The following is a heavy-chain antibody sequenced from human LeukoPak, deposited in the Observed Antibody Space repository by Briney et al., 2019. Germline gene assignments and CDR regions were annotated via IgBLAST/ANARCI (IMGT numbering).Heavy chain of an antibody. CDR2: ISAYNGNT. D-gene: IGHD3-10*01. Sequence: ASVKVSCKASGYTFTSYGINWVRQAPGQGLEWVGWISAYNGNTNYAQKFQGRVTMTTDTSTSTAYMELRSLRSDDTAVYYCARTRAAMPVGELWSWGQGTLVTVSS. V-gene: IGHV1-18*04. CDR1: GYTFTSYG. J-gene: IGHJ4*02. CDR3: ARTRAAMPVGELWS.